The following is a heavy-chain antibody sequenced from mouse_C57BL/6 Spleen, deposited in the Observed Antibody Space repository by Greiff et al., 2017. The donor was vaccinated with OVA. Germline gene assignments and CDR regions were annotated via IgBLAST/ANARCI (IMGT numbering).Heavy chain of an antibody. J-gene: IGHJ4*01. Sequence: VQLQQSGPELVKPGASVKIPCKASGYTFTDYNMDWVKQSHGKSLEWIGDINPNNGGTIYNQKFKGKATLTVDKSSSTAYMELRSLTSEDTAVYYCARRVGSSFNSAMDYWGQGTSVTVSS. CDR2: INPNNGGT. CDR1: GYTFTDYN. D-gene: IGHD1-1*01. CDR3: ARRVGSSFNSAMDY. V-gene: IGHV1-18*01.